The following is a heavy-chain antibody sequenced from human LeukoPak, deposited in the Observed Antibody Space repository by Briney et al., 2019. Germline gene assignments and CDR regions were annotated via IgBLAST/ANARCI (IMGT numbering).Heavy chain of an antibody. CDR2: IYPGDSDT. CDR1: GYSFTTYW. Sequence: GESLKISCKGSGYSFTTYWIAWVRQMPGKGLEWMGIIYPGDSDTRYIPSFQGQVTISADKSISTAYLQWSSLRASDTAMYYCARHYCTSTSCFRSEYLQHWGQGTLVTVSS. D-gene: IGHD2-2*01. CDR3: ARHYCTSTSCFRSEYLQH. J-gene: IGHJ1*01. V-gene: IGHV5-51*01.